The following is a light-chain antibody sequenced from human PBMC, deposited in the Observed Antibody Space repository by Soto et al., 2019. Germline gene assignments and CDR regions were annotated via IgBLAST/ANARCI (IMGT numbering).Light chain of an antibody. V-gene: IGKV3-20*01. J-gene: IGKJ1*01. Sequence: EIVLTQSPATLSLSPGERATLSCRASQSVSSSYLAWYQQKPGQAPRLLIYGASNRATGTPDRFSGSGSGTDFTLTISRLEPEDFAVYYCQQYGSSGTFGQGTK. CDR1: QSVSSSY. CDR2: GAS. CDR3: QQYGSSGT.